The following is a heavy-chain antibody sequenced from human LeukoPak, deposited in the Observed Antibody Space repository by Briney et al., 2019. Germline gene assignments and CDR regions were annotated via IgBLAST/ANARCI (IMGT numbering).Heavy chain of an antibody. CDR2: IYYSGGT. V-gene: IGHV4-39*01. CDR1: GGSIISSSYY. J-gene: IGHJ5*02. Sequence: PSETLSLTCTAPGGSIISSSYYWGWIRQPPGKGLEWIGSIYYSGGTYYNPSLKSRVTISVDTSKNQFSLKLSSVTAADTAVYYCALTPDPWGQGTLVTVSS. CDR3: ALTPDP.